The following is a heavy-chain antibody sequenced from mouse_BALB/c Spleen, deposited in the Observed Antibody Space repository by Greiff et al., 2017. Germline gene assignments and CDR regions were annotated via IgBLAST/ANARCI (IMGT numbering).Heavy chain of an antibody. J-gene: IGHJ4*01. D-gene: IGHD2-1*01. CDR1: GFTFTDYY. CDR2: IRNKANGYTT. CDR3: ARDEGNYFPLAMDY. Sequence: EVKLVESGGGLVQPGGSLRLSCATSGFTFTDYYMSWVRQPPGKALEWLGFIRNKANGYTTEYSASVKGRFTISRDNSQSILYLQMNTLRAEDSATYYCARDEGNYFPLAMDYWGQGTSVTVSS. V-gene: IGHV7-3*02.